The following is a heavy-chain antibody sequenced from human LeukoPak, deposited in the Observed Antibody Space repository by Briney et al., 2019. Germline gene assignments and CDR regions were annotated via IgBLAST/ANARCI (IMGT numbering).Heavy chain of an antibody. D-gene: IGHD2-21*01. J-gene: IGHJ4*02. V-gene: IGHV4-34*01. CDR2: INHSGST. CDR1: GGSFSGYY. Sequence: SETLSLTCALYGGSFSGYYWSWIREPPGKGLEWIGEINHSGSTNYNPSLKSRVTISVDTSKNQFSLKLCSVTAADTAVYYCARVVRRLIDYWGQGTLVTVSS. CDR3: ARVVRRLIDY.